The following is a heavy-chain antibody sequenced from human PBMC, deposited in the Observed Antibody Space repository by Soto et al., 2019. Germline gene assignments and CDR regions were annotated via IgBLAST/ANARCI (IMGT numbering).Heavy chain of an antibody. CDR2: ISAYNGNT. CDR3: ARDRVGYSGYALGYYFDY. J-gene: IGHJ4*02. D-gene: IGHD5-12*01. CDR1: GYTFTSYG. Sequence: ASVKVSCKASGYTFTSYGISWVRQAPGQGLEWMGCISAYNGNTNYAQKLQGRVTMTTDTSTSTAYMELRSLRSDDTAVYYCARDRVGYSGYALGYYFDYWGQGTLVTVSS. V-gene: IGHV1-18*01.